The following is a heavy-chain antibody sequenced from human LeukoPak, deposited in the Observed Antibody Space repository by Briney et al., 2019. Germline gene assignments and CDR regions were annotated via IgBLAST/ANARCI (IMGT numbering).Heavy chain of an antibody. D-gene: IGHD3-10*01. CDR1: GFTFSSYG. Sequence: LPGRSLRLSCAASGFTFSSYGMHWVRQAPGKGLEWVAVISYDGSNKYYADSVKGRFTISRDNSKNTLYLQMNSLRAEDTAVYYCAKGSRGFDYWGQGTLVTVSS. CDR3: AKGSRGFDY. CDR2: ISYDGSNK. J-gene: IGHJ4*02. V-gene: IGHV3-30*18.